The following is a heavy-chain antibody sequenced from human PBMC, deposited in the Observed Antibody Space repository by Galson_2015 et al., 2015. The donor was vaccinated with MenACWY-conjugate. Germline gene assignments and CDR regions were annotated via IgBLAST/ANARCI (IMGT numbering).Heavy chain of an antibody. CDR1: GFSLRTSGMC. Sequence: PALVKPPQTLTLTCTFSGFSLRTSGMCVSWIRQPPGKALEWLALIDWDDDKYYSTSLKTRLTISKDTSKNQVVLTMTNMDPVDTATYYCARGNRNYYDSSGYPDYWGQGTLVTVSS. CDR3: ARGNRNYYDSSGYPDY. J-gene: IGHJ4*02. D-gene: IGHD3-22*01. V-gene: IGHV2-70*01. CDR2: IDWDDDK.